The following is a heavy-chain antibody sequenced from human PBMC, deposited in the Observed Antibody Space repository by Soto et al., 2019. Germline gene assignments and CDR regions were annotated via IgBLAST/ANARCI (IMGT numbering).Heavy chain of an antibody. D-gene: IGHD4-4*01. Sequence: ASVKVSCKTSGYPFTKYNINWVRQGTGQGLEWMGWINPNSGNTGYSQKFQGRVTMTRNTSISTAYMELSSLRFDDTAVYYCARSPPRVEKNNYAGGWFDPWGQGTLVTVSS. J-gene: IGHJ5*02. V-gene: IGHV1-8*01. CDR3: ARSPPRVEKNNYAGGWFDP. CDR1: GYPFTKYN. CDR2: INPNSGNT.